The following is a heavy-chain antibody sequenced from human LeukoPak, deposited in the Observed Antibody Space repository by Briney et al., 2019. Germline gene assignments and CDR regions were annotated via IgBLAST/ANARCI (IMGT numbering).Heavy chain of an antibody. CDR3: ARSPCVGYFYYFDY. CDR1: GLIHSSNY. V-gene: IGHV3-66*01. D-gene: IGHD3-22*01. J-gene: IGHJ4*02. Sequence: GGSVRLLRAASGLIHSSNYLRWVPQAPAKRLEWVSDLHSGGSRYYADSVKGRFTIARDNSKNTLYLQMSSLRAEDTAVYYCARSPCVGYFYYFDYWGEGTLVTVSS. CDR2: LHSGGSR.